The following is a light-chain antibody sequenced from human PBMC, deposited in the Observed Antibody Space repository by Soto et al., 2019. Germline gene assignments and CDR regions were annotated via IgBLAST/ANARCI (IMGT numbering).Light chain of an antibody. J-gene: IGKJ4*01. CDR3: QQYFDVPFT. V-gene: IGKV4-1*01. CDR1: RSVLYKSNNKNH. Sequence: DIVMTQSPDSLAVSLGERATMNCKCSRSVLYKSNNKNHLAWYQQKPGQPPQLIIYLASTRESGVPERFSGSGSGTDFTLTISSLEAEDVAFYWCQQYFDVPFTFGGGTKVDIK. CDR2: LAS.